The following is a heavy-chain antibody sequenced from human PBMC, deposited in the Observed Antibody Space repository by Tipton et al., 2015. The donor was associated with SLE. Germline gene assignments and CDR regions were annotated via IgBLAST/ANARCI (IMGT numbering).Heavy chain of an antibody. J-gene: IGHJ5*02. Sequence: SLRLSCAASGFTVSSNYMNWVRQAPGKGLEWVSYISSSSSTIYYADSVKGRFTISRDNAKNSLYLQMNSLRAEDTAVYYCARTPTGRGWFDPWGQGTLVTVSS. CDR2: ISSSSSTI. V-gene: IGHV3-48*01. CDR3: ARTPTGRGWFDP. CDR1: GFTVSSNY.